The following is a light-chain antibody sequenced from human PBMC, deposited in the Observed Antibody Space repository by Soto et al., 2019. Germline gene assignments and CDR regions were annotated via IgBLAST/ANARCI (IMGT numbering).Light chain of an antibody. CDR2: DVS. V-gene: IGLV2-14*01. CDR1: SSDVGGYNS. J-gene: IGLJ1*01. CDR3: SSYTSSSTLYV. Sequence: QSALIQPASVSGSPGQSITISCTGTSSDVGGYNSVSWYQQHPGKAPKLMIYDVSNRPSGVSNRFSGSKSGNTASLTISGLQAEDEADYYCSSYTSSSTLYVFGTGTKLTVL.